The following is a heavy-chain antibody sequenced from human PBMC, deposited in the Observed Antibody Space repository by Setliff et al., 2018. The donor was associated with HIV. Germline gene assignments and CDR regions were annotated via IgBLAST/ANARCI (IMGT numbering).Heavy chain of an antibody. CDR3: ARDPSSGIYYGSSGQYFQN. D-gene: IGHD3-22*01. V-gene: IGHV1-2*02. J-gene: IGHJ1*01. Sequence: AASVKVSCKASGYTFTGYYMHWVRQAPGQGLEWMGWINPNSGGTTYAQKFQGRVSMTIDTSPSTAYMGLRSLRPDDTAVYFCARDPSSGIYYGSSGQYFQNWGQGTLVTVSS. CDR2: INPNSGGT. CDR1: GYTFTGYY.